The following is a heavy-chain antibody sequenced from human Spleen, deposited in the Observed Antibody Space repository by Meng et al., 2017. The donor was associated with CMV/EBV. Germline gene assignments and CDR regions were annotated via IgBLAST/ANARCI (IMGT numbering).Heavy chain of an antibody. V-gene: IGHV3-23*01. D-gene: IGHD5-18*01. CDR2: MSASGGGT. CDR3: ARDWGYSSFDY. Sequence: GGSLRLSCAASGFTFRSYGMSWVRQAPGKGLEWVSAMSASGGGTYYADSVKGRFTISRDNSKNTLYLQMNSLRAEDTAVYYCARDWGYSSFDYWGQGTLVTVSS. CDR1: GFTFRSYG. J-gene: IGHJ4*02.